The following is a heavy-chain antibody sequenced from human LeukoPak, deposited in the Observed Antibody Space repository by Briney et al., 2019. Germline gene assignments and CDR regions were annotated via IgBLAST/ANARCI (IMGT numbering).Heavy chain of an antibody. CDR2: IIPIFGIA. J-gene: IGHJ4*02. CDR1: GGTFSSYA. D-gene: IGHD3-10*01. V-gene: IGHV1-69*04. CDR3: ARDPLDGSGSYFGY. Sequence: SVKVSCKASGGTFSSYAISWVRQAPGQGLEWMGRIIPIFGIANYAQKFQGRVTITADKSTSTAYMELSSLRSEDTAVYYCARDPLDGSGSYFGYWGQGTLVTVSS.